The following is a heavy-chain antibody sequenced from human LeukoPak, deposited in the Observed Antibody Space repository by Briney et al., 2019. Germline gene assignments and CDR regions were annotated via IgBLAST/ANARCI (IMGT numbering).Heavy chain of an antibody. CDR3: AKEGY. J-gene: IGHJ4*02. CDR1: GFGFSTFW. CDR2: IKQDGSEK. Sequence: PGGSLRLSCVASGFGFSTFWMSWVRQAPGKGPEWVASIKQDGSEKYYVDSVSGRFTISRDNAKNSLYLQMNSLRAEDTAVYYCAKEGYWGQGTLVTVSS. V-gene: IGHV3-7*01.